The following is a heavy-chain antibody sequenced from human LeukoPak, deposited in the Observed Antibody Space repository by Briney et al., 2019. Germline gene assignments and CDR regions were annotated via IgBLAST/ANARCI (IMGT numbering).Heavy chain of an antibody. Sequence: SETLSLTCAVYGGSFSGYYWSWIRQPPGKGLEWIGEINHSGSTNYNPSLKSRVTISVDTSKNQFSLKLSSVTAADTAVYYCARGVWYYYGSARKGYFDYWGQGTLVTVSS. V-gene: IGHV4-34*01. CDR2: INHSGST. CDR3: ARGVWYYYGSARKGYFDY. CDR1: GGSFSGYY. D-gene: IGHD3-10*01. J-gene: IGHJ4*02.